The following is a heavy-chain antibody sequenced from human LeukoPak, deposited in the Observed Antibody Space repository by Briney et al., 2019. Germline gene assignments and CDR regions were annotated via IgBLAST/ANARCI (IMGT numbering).Heavy chain of an antibody. CDR2: ISYDGSNK. J-gene: IGHJ4*02. CDR1: GFTFSSYA. V-gene: IGHV3-30-3*01. Sequence: PGGSLRLSCAASGFTFSSYAMRWVRQAPGKGLEWVAVISYDGSNKYYADSVKGRFTISRDNSKNTLYLQMNSLRAEDTAVYYCASDSYCGGDCYSAKDCWGQGTLVTDCS. CDR3: ASDSYCGGDCYSAKDC. D-gene: IGHD2-21*02.